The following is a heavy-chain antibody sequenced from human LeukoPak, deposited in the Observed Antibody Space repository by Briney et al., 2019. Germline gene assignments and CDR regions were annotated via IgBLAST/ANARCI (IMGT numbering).Heavy chain of an antibody. CDR1: GFTFSSYS. V-gene: IGHV3-48*01. CDR2: ISSSSSTI. Sequence: GGPLRLSCAASGFTFSSYSMNWVRQAPGKGLEWVSYISSSSSTIYYADSVKGRFTISRDNAKNSLYPQMNSLRAEDTAVYYCAREDNYAYTIWGQGTMVTVSS. D-gene: IGHD2-2*02. J-gene: IGHJ3*02. CDR3: AREDNYAYTI.